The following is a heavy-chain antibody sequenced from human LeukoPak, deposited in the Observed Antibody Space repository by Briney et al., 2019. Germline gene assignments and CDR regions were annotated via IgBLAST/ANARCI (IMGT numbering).Heavy chain of an antibody. CDR2: INPNSGGT. J-gene: IGHJ5*02. CDR3: ARRYCSSTSCRNWFDP. CDR1: GYTFTGYY. Sequence: ASVKVSCKASGYTFTGYYMHWVRQAPGQGLEWMGWINPNSGGTNYAQKFQGRVTMTRDMSISTAYMELSRLRSDDTAVYYCARRYCSSTSCRNWFDPWGQGTLVTVSS. D-gene: IGHD2-2*01. V-gene: IGHV1-2*02.